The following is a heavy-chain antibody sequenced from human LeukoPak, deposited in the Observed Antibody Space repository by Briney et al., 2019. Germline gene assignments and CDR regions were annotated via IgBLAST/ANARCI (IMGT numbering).Heavy chain of an antibody. CDR3: ARRTGSGYYVFDY. CDR1: GGSISSYY. Sequence: SETLSLTCTVSGGSISSYYWSWIRQPPGKGLEWIGYIYYSGSTNYNPSLKSRVTISVDTSKNQFSLKLSSVSAADTAVYYCARRTGSGYYVFDYWGQGTLVTVSS. J-gene: IGHJ4*02. D-gene: IGHD3-3*01. V-gene: IGHV4-59*01. CDR2: IYYSGST.